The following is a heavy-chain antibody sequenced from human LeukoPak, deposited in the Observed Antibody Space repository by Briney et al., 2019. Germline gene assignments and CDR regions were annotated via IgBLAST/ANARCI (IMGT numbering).Heavy chain of an antibody. CDR3: ARDPYCGGDCGPYYYYYGMDV. CDR1: GGTFSSYA. D-gene: IGHD2-21*02. Sequence: GASVKVSCKASGGTFSSYAISWVRQAPGQGLEWMGWISAYNGNTNYAQKLQGRVTMTTDTSTSTAYMELRSLRSDDTAVYYCARDPYCGGDCGPYYYYYGMDVWGQGTTVTVSS. V-gene: IGHV1-18*01. J-gene: IGHJ6*02. CDR2: ISAYNGNT.